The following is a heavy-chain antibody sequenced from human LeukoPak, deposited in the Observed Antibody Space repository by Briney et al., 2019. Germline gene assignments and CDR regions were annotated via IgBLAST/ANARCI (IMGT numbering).Heavy chain of an antibody. D-gene: IGHD4-23*01. CDR3: ARGGNPFDY. CDR2: ISSGGSTI. Sequence: GGSLRLSCAASGFTFSDCYMSWIRQAPGKGLEWVSYISSGGSTIYYADSVTGRFTISRDNAKNSLYLQMSSLRAEDTAVYYCARGGNPFDYWGQGTLVTVSS. J-gene: IGHJ4*02. CDR1: GFTFSDCY. V-gene: IGHV3-11*04.